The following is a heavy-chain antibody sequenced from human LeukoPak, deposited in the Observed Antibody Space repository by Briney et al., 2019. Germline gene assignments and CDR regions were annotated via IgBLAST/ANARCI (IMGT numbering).Heavy chain of an antibody. J-gene: IGHJ4*02. CDR3: ARGAPRGYSYGRGGGYFDY. CDR2: IIPIFGTA. D-gene: IGHD5-18*01. Sequence: ASVKVSCKASGGTFSSYAISWVRQAPGQGLEWMGGIIPIFGTANYAQKFQGRVTITADESTSTAYMELSSLRSEDTAVYYCARGAPRGYSYGRGGGYFDYWGQGTLVTVSS. CDR1: GGTFSSYA. V-gene: IGHV1-69*01.